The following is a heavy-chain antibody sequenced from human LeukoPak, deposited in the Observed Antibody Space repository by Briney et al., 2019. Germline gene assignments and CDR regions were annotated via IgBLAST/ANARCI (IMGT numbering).Heavy chain of an antibody. V-gene: IGHV4-34*01. CDR1: GGSFSGYY. Sequence: PSETLSLTCAVYGGSFSGYYWSWIRQPPGKGLEWIGEINHSGSTSYNPSLKSRVTISVDTSKNQFSLKLSSVTAADTAVYYCARKGARQLVPRWFDPWGQGTLVTVSS. CDR3: ARKGARQLVPRWFDP. CDR2: INHSGST. D-gene: IGHD6-13*01. J-gene: IGHJ5*02.